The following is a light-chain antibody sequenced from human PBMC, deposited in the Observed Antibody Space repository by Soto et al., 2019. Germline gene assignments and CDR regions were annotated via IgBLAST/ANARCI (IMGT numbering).Light chain of an antibody. CDR2: KSN. V-gene: IGLV1-44*01. Sequence: QSVLTQPPSASATPGQRVTISCSGSSPNIGSNTVNWYQQLPGTAPKLLMYKSNQRPSGVPDRFSGSKSGTSASLAISGLQSEDEADYYCAAWDDSLNGRVFGGGTKLTVL. CDR1: SPNIGSNT. CDR3: AAWDDSLNGRV. J-gene: IGLJ3*02.